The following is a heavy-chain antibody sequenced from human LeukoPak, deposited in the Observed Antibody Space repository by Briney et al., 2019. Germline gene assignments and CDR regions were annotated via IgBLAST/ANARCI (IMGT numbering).Heavy chain of an antibody. CDR3: ARLYVGPSGDPGFDY. D-gene: IGHD3-16*01. V-gene: IGHV4-39*01. CDR1: GGSFSSSDSY. J-gene: IGHJ4*02. CDR2: ISFIRST. Sequence: SETLSLTCTVSGGSFSSSDSYWGWIRQPPGKGLEWIASISFIRSTFYSPSLEGRATISVATSNNQFSLKLRSVTAADTGVYYCARLYVGPSGDPGFDYWGQGILVTVSS.